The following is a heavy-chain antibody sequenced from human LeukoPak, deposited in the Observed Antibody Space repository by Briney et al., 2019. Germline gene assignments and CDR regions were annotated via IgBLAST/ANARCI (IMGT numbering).Heavy chain of an antibody. CDR3: ARLLGDYDILTGYWGINWFDP. V-gene: IGHV4-59*12. J-gene: IGHJ5*02. Sequence: SETLSLTCTVSGGSISSYYWNWIRQPPGKGLEWIGYIYNSGSTNYNPSLKSRVTMSVDTSKNQFSLKLSSVTAADTAVYYCARLLGDYDILTGYWGINWFDPWGQGTLVTVSS. CDR1: GGSISSYY. D-gene: IGHD3-9*01. CDR2: IYNSGST.